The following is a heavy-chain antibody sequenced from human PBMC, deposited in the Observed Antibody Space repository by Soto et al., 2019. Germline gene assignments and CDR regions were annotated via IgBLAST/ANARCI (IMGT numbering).Heavy chain of an antibody. CDR1: GGSISSGVYY. J-gene: IGHJ3*02. V-gene: IGHV4-31*03. D-gene: IGHD2-2*01. CDR3: ARVGGSCSSTSCYRLGAFDI. Sequence: SETLSLTCTVSGGSISSGVYYWSLIRQHPGKGLEWIGYIYYSGSTYYNPSLKSRVTISVDTSKNQFSLKLSSVTAADTAVYYCARVGGSCSSTSCYRLGAFDIWGQGTMVTVSS. CDR2: IYYSGST.